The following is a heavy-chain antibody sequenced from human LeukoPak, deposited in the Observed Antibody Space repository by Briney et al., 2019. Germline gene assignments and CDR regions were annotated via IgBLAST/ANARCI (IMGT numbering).Heavy chain of an antibody. V-gene: IGHV3-23*01. CDR2: ISASGGST. CDR1: GFTFSSYS. D-gene: IGHD5-12*01. J-gene: IGHJ4*02. CDR3: AKCARYSGSDSDFDY. Sequence: GGSLSLSCAASGFTFSSYSMYWVRQAPGKGLEWVSGISASGGSTYYADSVKGRFTISRDNSKNTLYLQMNSLRAEDTAAYFCAKCARYSGSDSDFDYWGEGTLVTVSS.